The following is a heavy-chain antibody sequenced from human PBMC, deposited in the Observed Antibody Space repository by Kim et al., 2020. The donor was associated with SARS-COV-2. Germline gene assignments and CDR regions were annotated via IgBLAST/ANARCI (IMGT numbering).Heavy chain of an antibody. J-gene: IGHJ4*02. V-gene: IGHV1-3*01. D-gene: IGHD6-13*01. CDR2: INAGNGNT. Sequence: ASVKVSCKASGYTFTSYAMHWVRQAPGQRLEWMGWINAGNGNTKYSQKFPGRVTITRDTSASTAYMQLSSLRSEDTAVYYCARVCYSSSCFAFDYWGQGTLVTVSS. CDR1: GYTFTSYA. CDR3: ARVCYSSSCFAFDY.